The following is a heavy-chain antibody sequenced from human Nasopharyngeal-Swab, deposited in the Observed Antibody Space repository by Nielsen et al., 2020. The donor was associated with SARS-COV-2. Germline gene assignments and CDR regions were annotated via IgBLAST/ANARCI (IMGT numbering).Heavy chain of an antibody. V-gene: IGHV4-59*01. D-gene: IGHD6-19*01. J-gene: IGHJ6*03. Sequence: CIRQPPGKGLEWIGYIYYSGSTNSNPSLKSRVTISVDTSKNQFSLKLTSVTAADTAVYYCARDSPYSSGWNYYYYYYYMDVWGKGTTVTVSS. CDR2: IYYSGST. CDR3: ARDSPYSSGWNYYYYYYYMDV.